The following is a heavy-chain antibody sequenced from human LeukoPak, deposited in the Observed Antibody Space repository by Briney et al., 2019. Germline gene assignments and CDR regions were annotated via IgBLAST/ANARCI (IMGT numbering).Heavy chain of an antibody. D-gene: IGHD3-10*01. J-gene: IGHJ6*04. V-gene: IGHV3-23*01. Sequence: PGGSLRLSCAASGFTFSSYAMSWVRQAPGKGLEWVSAISGSGGSTYYADSVKGRFTISRDNSKNTLYLQMNSLRAEDTAVYCCAKAVVRDYYYGMDVRGKGTTVTVSS. CDR3: AKAVVRDYYYGMDV. CDR1: GFTFSSYA. CDR2: ISGSGGST.